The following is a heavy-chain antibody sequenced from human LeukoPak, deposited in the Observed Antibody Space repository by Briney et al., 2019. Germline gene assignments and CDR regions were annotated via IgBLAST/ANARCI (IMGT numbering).Heavy chain of an antibody. CDR3: ARLYDILTGPLRGAFDI. CDR2: ISSSGSTI. J-gene: IGHJ3*02. V-gene: IGHV3-48*03. CDR1: GFTFSSYE. Sequence: PGGSLRLSCAASGFTFSSYEMNWVRQAPGKGLEWVSYISSSGSTIYYADSVKGRFTISRDNAKNSLYLQMNSLRAEDTAVYYCARLYDILTGPLRGAFDIWGQGTMVTVSS. D-gene: IGHD3-9*01.